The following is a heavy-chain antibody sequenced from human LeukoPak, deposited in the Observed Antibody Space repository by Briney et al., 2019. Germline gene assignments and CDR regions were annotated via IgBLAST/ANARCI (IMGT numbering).Heavy chain of an antibody. J-gene: IGHJ4*02. CDR1: GYTFTSYA. CDR3: AIYYDSSAPPWDY. D-gene: IGHD3-22*01. CDR2: INAGNGDT. V-gene: IGHV1-3*01. Sequence: ASVQVSCKASGYTFTSYAMHWVRQAPGQRLEWMGWINAGNGDTKYSQKFQGRVTITRDTSASTAYMELSSLRSEDTAVYYCAIYYDSSAPPWDYWGQGTLVTVSS.